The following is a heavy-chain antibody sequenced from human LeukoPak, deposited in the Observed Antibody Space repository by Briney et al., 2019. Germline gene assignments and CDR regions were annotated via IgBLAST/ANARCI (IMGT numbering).Heavy chain of an antibody. J-gene: IGHJ4*02. D-gene: IGHD6-19*01. CDR3: ARGRGSSGWNY. CDR2: INHSGST. V-gene: IGHV4-34*01. CDR1: GGSFSGYY. Sequence: SSETLSLTCAVYGGSFSGYYWSWIRQPPGKGLEWIGEINHSGSTNYNPSLKSRVTISVDTSKNQFSLKLSSVTAADTAVYYCARGRGSSGWNYWGQGTLVTVSS.